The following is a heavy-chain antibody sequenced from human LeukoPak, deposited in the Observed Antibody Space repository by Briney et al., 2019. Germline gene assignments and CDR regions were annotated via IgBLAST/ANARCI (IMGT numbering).Heavy chain of an antibody. CDR3: ARDFGITPTDY. CDR2: IYGGGNT. V-gene: IGHV3-53*01. CDR1: GFTVSSNY. Sequence: GGSLRLSCAASGFTVSSNYMSWVRQAPGKGLEWVSVIYGGGNTYYADSVKGRFTISRDNAKNSLYLQMNSLRAEDTAVYYCARDFGITPTDYWGQGTLVTVSS. J-gene: IGHJ4*02. D-gene: IGHD1-14*01.